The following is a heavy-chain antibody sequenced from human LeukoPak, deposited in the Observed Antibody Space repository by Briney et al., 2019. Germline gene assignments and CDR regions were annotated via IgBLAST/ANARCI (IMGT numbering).Heavy chain of an antibody. CDR3: ATTVAGTRNAFDI. Sequence: GGSLRLSCAASGFTFSSYWMHWVRQAPGKGLVWVSRINSDGSSTNYADSVKGRFTISRDNAKTTLYLQMNSLRAEDTAVYYCATTVAGTRNAFDIWGQGTMVTVSS. D-gene: IGHD6-19*01. V-gene: IGHV3-74*01. CDR2: INSDGSST. J-gene: IGHJ3*02. CDR1: GFTFSSYW.